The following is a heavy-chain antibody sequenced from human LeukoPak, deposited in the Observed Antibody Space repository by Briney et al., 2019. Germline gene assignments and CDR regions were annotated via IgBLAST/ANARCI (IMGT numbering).Heavy chain of an antibody. CDR1: GFTFNSYA. D-gene: IGHD3-16*01. Sequence: GGSLRLSWVASGFTFNSYAMSWVRQAPGKGLEWVSAISGNGDSTYYADPVKGRFTISRDNSKNTLYLQMNSLRAEDTAVYYCAKRSNGAGEAFDNWGQGTLVTVSS. CDR2: ISGNGDST. J-gene: IGHJ4*02. CDR3: AKRSNGAGEAFDN. V-gene: IGHV3-23*01.